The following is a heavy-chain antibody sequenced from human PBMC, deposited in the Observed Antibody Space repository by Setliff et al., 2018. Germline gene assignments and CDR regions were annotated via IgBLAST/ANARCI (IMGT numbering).Heavy chain of an antibody. CDR2: MYPDGSST. V-gene: IGHV3-74*01. J-gene: IGHJ6*03. CDR3: ARVWFGNMDV. Sequence: SGGSLRLSCAASGFTFTSYWMHWVRQAPGKGLVWVSRMYPDGSSTYYADSVKGRFTISRDNAKNTLYLQMNSLRAEDTAVYYCARVWFGNMDVWGKGTMVTVS. D-gene: IGHD3-10*01. CDR1: GFTFTSYW.